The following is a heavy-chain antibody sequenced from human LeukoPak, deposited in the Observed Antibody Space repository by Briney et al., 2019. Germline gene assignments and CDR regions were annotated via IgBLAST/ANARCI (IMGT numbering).Heavy chain of an antibody. CDR3: ARSGLSRFGF. D-gene: IGHD2/OR15-2a*01. V-gene: IGHV3-53*01. CDR2: IYSGAST. J-gene: IGHJ4*02. CDR1: GFTVNSNY. Sequence: GGSLRLSCAASGFTVNSNYMSWVRQAPGKGLEWVSFIYSGASTYYADSVKGRFTISRDNSRNTLYLQMNSLRAEDTAVYYCARSGLSRFGFWGQGTLVTVSS.